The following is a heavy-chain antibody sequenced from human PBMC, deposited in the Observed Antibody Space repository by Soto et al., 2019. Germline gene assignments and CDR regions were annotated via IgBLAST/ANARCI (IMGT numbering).Heavy chain of an antibody. J-gene: IGHJ5*01. Sequence: PRLSCAASGFTFSSYAMSWVRQAPGKGLEWVSAISGSGGSTYYADSVKGRFTISRDNSKNTLYLQMNSLRDEDTAIYYCARHNGLDLVIVPAAYPNDSWGQGTLVTVSS. D-gene: IGHD2-2*01. CDR2: ISGSGGST. V-gene: IGHV3-23*01. CDR3: ARHNGLDLVIVPAAYPNDS. CDR1: GFTFSSYA.